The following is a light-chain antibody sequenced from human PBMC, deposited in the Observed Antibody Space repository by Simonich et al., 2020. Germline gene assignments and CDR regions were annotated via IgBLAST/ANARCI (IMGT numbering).Light chain of an antibody. V-gene: IGKV3-20*01. J-gene: IGKJ4*01. CDR1: QSVSSSY. CDR3: QQYGSLLT. CDR2: GAS. Sequence: EIVLTQSPGTLSLSPVERATLSCRSSQSVSSSYLTCYHQKPCQAPRLLIYGASSRDTGIPDRFSASGSGTDFTLTISRLEPEDFAVYYCQQYGSLLTFGGGTKVEIK.